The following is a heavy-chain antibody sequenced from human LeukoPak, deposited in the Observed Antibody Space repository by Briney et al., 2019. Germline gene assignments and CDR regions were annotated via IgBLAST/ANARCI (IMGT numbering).Heavy chain of an antibody. D-gene: IGHD2-15*01. CDR1: GGSIGTYY. Sequence: SETLSLTCSVSGGSIGTYYWSWTRQPPGKGLEYLGYIYHTGTTSYNPSLKSRVTISVDTSKNQFSLRLSSVTAADTALYYCARSPGLGYSGGSCHFDYWGQGILVTVSS. V-gene: IGHV4-59*08. CDR2: IYHTGTT. CDR3: ARSPGLGYSGGSCHFDY. J-gene: IGHJ4*02.